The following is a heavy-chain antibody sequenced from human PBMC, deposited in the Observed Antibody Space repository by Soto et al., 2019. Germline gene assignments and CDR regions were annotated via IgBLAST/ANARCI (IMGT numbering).Heavy chain of an antibody. Sequence: PGGSLRLSCAASGFTFSDYYMSWIRQAPGKGLEWVSYISSSGSTIYYADSVKGRFTISRDNAKNSLYLQMNSLRAEDTAVYYCARVMVVAATTFAYFDYWGQGTLVTVSS. CDR3: ARVMVVAATTFAYFDY. CDR1: GFTFSDYY. V-gene: IGHV3-11*01. D-gene: IGHD2-15*01. J-gene: IGHJ4*02. CDR2: ISSSGSTI.